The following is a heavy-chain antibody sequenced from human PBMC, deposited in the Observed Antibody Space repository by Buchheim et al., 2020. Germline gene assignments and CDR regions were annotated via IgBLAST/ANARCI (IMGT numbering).Heavy chain of an antibody. V-gene: IGHV3-11*05. D-gene: IGHD2-2*01. J-gene: IGHJ4*02. CDR2: ISSSSSYT. CDR1: GFTFSDYY. Sequence: QVQLVESGGGLVKPGGSLRLSCAASGFTFSDYYMSWIRQAPGKGLEWVSYISSSSSYTNYADSVKGRFTISRDNAKNSLYLKMNSLRAEDTAVYYCARAARRQDIVVVPAAKGFDYWGQGTL. CDR3: ARAARRQDIVVVPAAKGFDY.